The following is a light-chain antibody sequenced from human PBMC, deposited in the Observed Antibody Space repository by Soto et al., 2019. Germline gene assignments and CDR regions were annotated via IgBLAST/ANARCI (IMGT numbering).Light chain of an antibody. CDR1: QSVSTSY. CDR3: QQYGSSPPYT. J-gene: IGKJ2*01. V-gene: IGKV3-20*01. Sequence: EIALTQSPGTLSFSPGEIATLSCRASQSVSTSYLAGYQQKPGQAPRLLIYGASSRATGIPDRFSGRWSGTDFTVTISRLEPEDFAVYYCQQYGSSPPYTCGQGTKLEIK. CDR2: GAS.